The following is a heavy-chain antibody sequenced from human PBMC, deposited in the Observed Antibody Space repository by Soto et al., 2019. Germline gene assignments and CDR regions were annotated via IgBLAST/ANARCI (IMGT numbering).Heavy chain of an antibody. CDR3: ARDDYYDSGGSCYSGRDY. CDR2: IIPIFGTA. CDR1: GGTFSSYA. V-gene: IGHV1-69*13. Sequence: SVKVSCKASGGTFSSYAISWVRQAPGQGLEWMGGIIPIFGTANYAQKFQGRVTITADESTSTAYMELNSLRSEDTAVYYCARDDYYDSGGSCYSGRDYWGQGTLVTISS. J-gene: IGHJ4*02. D-gene: IGHD2-15*01.